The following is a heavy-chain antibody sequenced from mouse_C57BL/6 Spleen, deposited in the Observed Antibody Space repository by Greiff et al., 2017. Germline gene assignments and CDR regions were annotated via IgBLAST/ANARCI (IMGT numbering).Heavy chain of an antibody. J-gene: IGHJ4*01. V-gene: IGHV5-17*01. D-gene: IGHD2-3*01. CDR1: GFTFSDYG. CDR2: ISSGSSTI. Sequence: DVKLVESGGGLVKPGGSLKLSCAASGFTFSDYGMHWVRQAPEKGLEWVAYISSGSSTIYYADTVKGRFTISRDNAKNTLFLQMTSLRSEDTAMYYCARPMVTSGRYYAMDYWGQGTSVTVSS. CDR3: ARPMVTSGRYYAMDY.